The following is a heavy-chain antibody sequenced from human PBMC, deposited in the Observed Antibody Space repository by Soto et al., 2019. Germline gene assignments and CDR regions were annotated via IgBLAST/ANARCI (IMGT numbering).Heavy chain of an antibody. Sequence: SETLYLTCTVSGGSVRSGSYYWSWIRQPPGKGLEWIGYIYYSGTTNYNPSLKSRVTISVDTSKNQFSLKLSSVTAADTAVYYCATSNYHYYYYYMDVWGKGTTVTVSS. J-gene: IGHJ6*03. V-gene: IGHV4-61*01. CDR2: IYYSGTT. CDR3: ATSNYHYYYYYMDV. D-gene: IGHD4-4*01. CDR1: GGSVRSGSYY.